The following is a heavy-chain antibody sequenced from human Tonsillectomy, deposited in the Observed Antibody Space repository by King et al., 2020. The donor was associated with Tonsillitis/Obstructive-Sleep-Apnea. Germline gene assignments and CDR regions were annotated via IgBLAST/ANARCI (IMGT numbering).Heavy chain of an antibody. J-gene: IGHJ4*02. CDR3: ASGPRGGLFDY. D-gene: IGHD3-16*01. Sequence: VQLVESGAEVKKPGSSVKVSCKASGGTFSSYAISWVRQAPGQGLEWMGRIIPILGIANYAQKFQGRVTINADKSTSTAYMELSSLRCEDTAVYYCASGPRGGLFDYWGQGTLVTVSS. CDR2: IIPILGIA. CDR1: GGTFSSYA. V-gene: IGHV1-69*09.